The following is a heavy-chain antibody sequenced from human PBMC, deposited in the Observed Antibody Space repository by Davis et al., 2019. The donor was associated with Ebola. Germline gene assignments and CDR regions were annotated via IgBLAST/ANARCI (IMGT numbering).Heavy chain of an antibody. CDR1: GFTVSSNY. D-gene: IGHD6-19*01. Sequence: GEFLKISCAASGFTVSSNYMSWVRQAPGKGLEWVSYISSSSSTIYYADSVKGRFTISRDNAKNSLYLQMNSLRDEDTAVYYCARDIGYSDGWPDYYYYGMDVWGQGTTVTVSS. J-gene: IGHJ6*02. CDR3: ARDIGYSDGWPDYYYYGMDV. CDR2: ISSSSSTI. V-gene: IGHV3-48*02.